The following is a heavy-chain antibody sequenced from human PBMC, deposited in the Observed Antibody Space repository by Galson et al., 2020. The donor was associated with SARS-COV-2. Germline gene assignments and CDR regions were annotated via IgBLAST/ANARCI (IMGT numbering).Heavy chain of an antibody. CDR2: ISYDGSTK. CDR3: AKYMGTGGGYNNGAFDC. CDR1: GFTFSRYG. J-gene: IGHJ4*02. Sequence: GESLKISCAASGFTFSRYGIHWVRQAPGKGLAWVSLISYDGSTKYYADSVKGRFSISRDNSKDTLDLQMNSLTAEDTAVYYCAKYMGTGGGYNNGAFDCWGQGTLVTVSP. D-gene: IGHD5-12*01. V-gene: IGHV3-30*18.